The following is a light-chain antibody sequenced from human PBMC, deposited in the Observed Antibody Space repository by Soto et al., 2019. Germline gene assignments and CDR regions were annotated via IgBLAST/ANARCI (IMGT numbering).Light chain of an antibody. J-gene: IGKJ1*01. CDR1: QSVNIN. V-gene: IGKV3-15*01. Sequence: IVPTESQAPLSMSAGDRATLSCRASQSVNINLAWYQQMPGQAPRLLIYGASTRATGVPARFSGSGYGTEFTLTISSLPSDDFAMYYCQQYNTWCTFVQGTNVDIK. CDR3: QQYNTWCT. CDR2: GAS.